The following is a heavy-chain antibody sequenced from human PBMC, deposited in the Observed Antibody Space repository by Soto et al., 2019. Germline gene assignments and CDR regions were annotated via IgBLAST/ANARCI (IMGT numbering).Heavy chain of an antibody. Sequence: GTSAKATCKASGYTFNGYAMYWVRQANGQRLEWMGWINAANGNTKYSQKFQGRVTITRDTSASTAYMELSSLRSEDTAVYYCARAVAVPADFDYWGQGTPVTVSS. D-gene: IGHD6-19*01. CDR3: ARAVAVPADFDY. CDR2: INAANGNT. J-gene: IGHJ4*02. CDR1: GYTFNGYA. V-gene: IGHV1-3*01.